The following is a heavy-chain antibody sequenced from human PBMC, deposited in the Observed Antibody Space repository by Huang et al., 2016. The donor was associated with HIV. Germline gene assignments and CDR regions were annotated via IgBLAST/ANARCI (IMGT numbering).Heavy chain of an antibody. D-gene: IGHD3-3*01. CDR3: VYSPRWLQFY. Sequence: QVTLRESGPTLVKATQTLTLTCTFSGFSFTTSGVSLGWVRQPQGKALEWLVLIYWNDDKLYSPSRKNRLTITKNTSKKQVVLTMTNVDPVDTATYYCVYSPRWLQFYWGQRTLVTVPS. CDR1: GFSFTTSGVS. CDR2: IYWNDDK. J-gene: IGHJ4*02. V-gene: IGHV2-5*01.